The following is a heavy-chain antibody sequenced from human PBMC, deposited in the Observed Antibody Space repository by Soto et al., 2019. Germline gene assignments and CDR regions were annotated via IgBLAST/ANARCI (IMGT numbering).Heavy chain of an antibody. D-gene: IGHD3-9*01. J-gene: IGHJ4*02. V-gene: IGHV3-23*01. CDR1: GFTFSSYA. CDR2: ISDSGDST. Sequence: EVQLLESGGGLVQPGGSLRLSCAASGFTFSSYAMSWVRQAPGKGLEWVSAISDSGDSTYYADSVKGRFTFSRDNSKNTLYLQMNSLRAEDTAVYYCAKEGPYYDILTGLDYWGQGTLFTVSS. CDR3: AKEGPYYDILTGLDY.